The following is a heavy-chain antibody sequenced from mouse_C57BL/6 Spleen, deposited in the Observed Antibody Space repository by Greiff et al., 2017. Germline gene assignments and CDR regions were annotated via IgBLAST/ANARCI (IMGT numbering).Heavy chain of an antibody. CDR3: ARDDYEAWFAY. D-gene: IGHD2-4*01. CDR2: IYPGDGDT. CDR1: GYAFSSSW. V-gene: IGHV1-82*01. Sequence: QLQQSGPELVKPGASVKISCKASGYAFSSSWMNWVKQRPGKGLEWIGRIYPGDGDTNYNGKFKGKATLTADKSSSTAYMQLSSLTSEDSAVYFCARDDYEAWFAYWGQGTLVTVSA. J-gene: IGHJ3*01.